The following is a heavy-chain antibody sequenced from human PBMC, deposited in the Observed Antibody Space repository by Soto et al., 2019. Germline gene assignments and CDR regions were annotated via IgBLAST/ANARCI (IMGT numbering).Heavy chain of an antibody. CDR3: ARGGILIDY. D-gene: IGHD3-16*01. CDR1: GYTFTNFG. V-gene: IGHV1-18*01. J-gene: IGHJ4*02. Sequence: QVQLVQSGAEVKKPGASVKVSCKASGYTFTNFGISWVRQAPGQGLEWMGWISAYNGNTNYAQNFQGRVTMTTDTSSTTAYMELRRQRYDDTAVYSCARGGILIDYWGQGTLVTVSS. CDR2: ISAYNGNT.